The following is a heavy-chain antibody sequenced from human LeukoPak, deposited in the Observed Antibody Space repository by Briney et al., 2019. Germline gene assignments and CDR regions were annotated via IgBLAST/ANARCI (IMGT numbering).Heavy chain of an antibody. CDR3: ARRRAYYDFWSGYYAFDI. Sequence: GGSLRLSCAASGFTFTNYWMSWVRQAPGKGLELVANIKQDRSEKYYVDSVKGRFTISRDNAKNSLYLQMNSLRAEDTAVYYCARRRAYYDFWSGYYAFDIWGQGTMVTVSS. J-gene: IGHJ3*02. CDR1: GFTFTNYW. D-gene: IGHD3-3*01. CDR2: IKQDRSEK. V-gene: IGHV3-7*01.